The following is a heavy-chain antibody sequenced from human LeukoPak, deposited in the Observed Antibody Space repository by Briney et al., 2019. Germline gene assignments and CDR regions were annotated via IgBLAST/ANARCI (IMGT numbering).Heavy chain of an antibody. V-gene: IGHV3-66*02. J-gene: IGHJ4*02. D-gene: IGHD3-10*01. CDR2: IYSGGST. CDR1: GFTVSSNY. CDR3: ARVGYYASGPFSYFDY. Sequence: GGSLRLSCADSGFTVSSNYMSWVRQAPGKGLEWVSVIYSGGSTYYADSVKGRFTISRDNSKNTLYLQMNSLSVEDTAVYYCARVGYYASGPFSYFDYWGQGTLVTVST.